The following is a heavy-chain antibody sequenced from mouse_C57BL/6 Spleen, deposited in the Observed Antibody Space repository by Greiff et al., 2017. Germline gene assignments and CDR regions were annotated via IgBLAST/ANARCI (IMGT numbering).Heavy chain of an antibody. Sequence: EVQVVESGGGLVKPGGSLKLSCAASGFTFSSYAMSWVRQTPDTRLEWVATISDGGSYTYYPDNVQGRFTISSDNAKNNLYLQMSHLKSDDTALYCCAINQGTTGVAYFDYWGQGTTLTVSS. CDR2: ISDGGSYT. CDR3: AINQGTTGVAYFDY. V-gene: IGHV5-4*01. J-gene: IGHJ2*01. CDR1: GFTFSSYA. D-gene: IGHD1-1*01.